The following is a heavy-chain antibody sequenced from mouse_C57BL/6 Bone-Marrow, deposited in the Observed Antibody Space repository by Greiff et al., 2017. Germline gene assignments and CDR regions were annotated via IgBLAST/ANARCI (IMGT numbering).Heavy chain of an antibody. D-gene: IGHD3-2*02. CDR1: GYTFTSYW. J-gene: IGHJ3*01. V-gene: IGHV1-69*01. Sequence: QVQLQQPGAELVMPGASVKLSCKASGYTFTSYWMHWVKQRPGQGLEWIGEIDPSDSYTNYNQKFKGKSTLTVDKSSSTAYMQLSSLTSADSAVYYCAREGGDSAGYPAWFAYWGQGTLVTVSA. CDR2: IDPSDSYT. CDR3: AREGGDSAGYPAWFAY.